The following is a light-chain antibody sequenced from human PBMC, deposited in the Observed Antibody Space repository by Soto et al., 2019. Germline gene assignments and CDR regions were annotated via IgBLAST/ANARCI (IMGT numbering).Light chain of an antibody. CDR1: SSDVGGYNY. CDR2: EVS. Sequence: QSALTQPPSASGSPGQSVTISCSGTSSDVGGYNYVSWHQQHPGKAPKLMIDEVSKRPSGVPDRFSGSKSGNTASLIVSGLQAEDEAAYYCSSYAGSNNFVCGTGTKVTVL. J-gene: IGLJ1*01. V-gene: IGLV2-8*01. CDR3: SSYAGSNNFV.